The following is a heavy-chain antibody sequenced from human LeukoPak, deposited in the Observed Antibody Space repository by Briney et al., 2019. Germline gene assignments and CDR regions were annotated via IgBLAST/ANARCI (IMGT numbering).Heavy chain of an antibody. D-gene: IGHD1-26*01. CDR2: FDPEDGET. CDR3: ATYSAYSGSYYVDY. V-gene: IGHV1-24*01. CDR1: GYTLTELS. Sequence: ASVKVSCKVSGYTLTELSMHWVRQAPGKGLEWVGGFDPEDGETIYAQKFQGRVTMTEDTSTDTAYMELSRLRSEETAVYYCATYSAYSGSYYVDYWGQGTLVTVSS. J-gene: IGHJ4*02.